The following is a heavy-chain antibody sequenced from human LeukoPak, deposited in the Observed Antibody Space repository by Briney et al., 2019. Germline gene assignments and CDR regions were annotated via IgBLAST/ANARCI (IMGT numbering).Heavy chain of an antibody. Sequence: KASETLSLTCAVYGGSFSGYYWSWIRQPPGKGLEWIGEINHSGSTYYNPSLKSRVTISVDRSKNQFSLKLSSVTAADTAVYYCARGGRYYDSSGCFDYWGQGTLVTVSS. CDR1: GGSFSGYY. J-gene: IGHJ4*02. CDR2: INHSGST. CDR3: ARGGRYYDSSGCFDY. V-gene: IGHV4-34*01. D-gene: IGHD3-22*01.